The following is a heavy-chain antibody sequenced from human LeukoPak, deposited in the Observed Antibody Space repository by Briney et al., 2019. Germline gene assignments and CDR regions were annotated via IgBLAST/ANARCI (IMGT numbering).Heavy chain of an antibody. J-gene: IGHJ4*02. Sequence: GASVKVSCKASGYTFTSYGISWVRPAPGQGLEWMGWISAYNGNTNYAQKLQGRVTMTTDTSTSTAYMELRSLRSDDTAVYYCARDMGSYYYDSSGYYYDFDYWGQGTLVTVSS. CDR3: ARDMGSYYYDSSGYYYDFDY. CDR2: ISAYNGNT. D-gene: IGHD3-22*01. CDR1: GYTFTSYG. V-gene: IGHV1-18*01.